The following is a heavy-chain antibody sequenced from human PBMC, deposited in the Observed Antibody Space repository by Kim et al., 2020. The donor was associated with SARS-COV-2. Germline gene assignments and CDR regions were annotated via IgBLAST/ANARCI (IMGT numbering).Heavy chain of an antibody. J-gene: IGHJ5*02. V-gene: IGHV4-39*01. Sequence: SETLSLTCTVSGGSIRSGTNTWGLIRQPPGMGLEWIATFHYTGNTYYKPSLQSRLTISMDTSKSQVSLKLTSVTAADTAVYYCARLPTGHPNWFDRWGQGTLVTVSS. CDR1: GGSIRSGTNT. D-gene: IGHD1-1*01. CDR2: FHYTGNT. CDR3: ARLPTGHPNWFDR.